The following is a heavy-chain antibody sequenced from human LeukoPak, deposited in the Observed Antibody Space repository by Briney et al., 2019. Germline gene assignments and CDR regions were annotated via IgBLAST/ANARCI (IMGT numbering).Heavy chain of an antibody. J-gene: IGHJ3*02. D-gene: IGHD3-3*01. CDR1: GYSISSGYY. V-gene: IGHV4-38-2*01. CDR3: AVLFTIFGVVSSDAFDI. Sequence: SETLSLTCAVPGYSISSGYYWGWIRQPPGKGLEWIGSIYHSGSTYYNPSLKSRVTISVDTSKNQFPLKLSSVTAADTAVYYCAVLFTIFGVVSSDAFDIWGQGTMVTVSS. CDR2: IYHSGST.